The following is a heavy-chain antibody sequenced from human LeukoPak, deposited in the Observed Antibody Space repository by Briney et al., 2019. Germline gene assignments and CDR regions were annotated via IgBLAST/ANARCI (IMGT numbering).Heavy chain of an antibody. CDR1: GFSLSSYE. CDR3: ARDIVSGPFVISLES. D-gene: IGHD2-21*01. Sequence: GGSLRLSCAASGFSLSSYEMNWIRQVPGKGLEWVSHISSGGNTQYYADSVRGRFTMSRDDAKNSLDLQMDSLRIEDTGVYYCARDIVSGPFVISLESWGQGARVTVSS. CDR2: ISSGGNTQ. V-gene: IGHV3-48*03. J-gene: IGHJ4*02.